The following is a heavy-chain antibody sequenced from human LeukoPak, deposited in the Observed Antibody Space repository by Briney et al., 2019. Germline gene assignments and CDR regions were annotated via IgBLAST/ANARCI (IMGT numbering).Heavy chain of an antibody. J-gene: IGHJ4*02. D-gene: IGHD4/OR15-4a*01. V-gene: IGHV3-48*03. CDR3: ARIANLRGKFDDY. CDR2: ISSGGSTI. CDR1: GFTFSSYE. Sequence: GGSLRLSCAASGFTFSSYEMNWVRQAPGKGLEWVSYISSGGSTIYYADSVKGRFTISRDNAKNSLYLQMNSLRAEDTAVYYCARIANLRGKFDDYWGQGTLVTVSS.